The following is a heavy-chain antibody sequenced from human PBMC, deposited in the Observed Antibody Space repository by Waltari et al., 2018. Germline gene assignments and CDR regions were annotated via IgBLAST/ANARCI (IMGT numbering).Heavy chain of an antibody. CDR2: ISYDGSNK. D-gene: IGHD3-10*01. V-gene: IGHV3-30*01. Sequence: GLEWVAVISYDGSNKYYADSVKGRFTISRDNSKNTLYLQMNSLRAEDTAVYYCAIVLLWFGELRNWGQGTLVTVSS. J-gene: IGHJ4*02. CDR3: AIVLLWFGELRN.